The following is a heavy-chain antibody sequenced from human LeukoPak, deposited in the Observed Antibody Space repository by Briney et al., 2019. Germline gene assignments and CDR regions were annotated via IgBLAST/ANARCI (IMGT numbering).Heavy chain of an antibody. CDR1: GGAISSYY. Sequence: SETVSLTCTGSGGAISSYYWSWLRQPPGKGLEGIGSIYYSGSTYYNPCLKSRGTISVDTSKNQFSLKRSSVTAADTAVYSCSRVYGSGSYYNGYYYFYIDVWGKGTTVTTSS. J-gene: IGHJ6*03. CDR3: SRVYGSGSYYNGYYYFYIDV. D-gene: IGHD3-10*01. CDR2: IYYSGST. V-gene: IGHV4-39*01.